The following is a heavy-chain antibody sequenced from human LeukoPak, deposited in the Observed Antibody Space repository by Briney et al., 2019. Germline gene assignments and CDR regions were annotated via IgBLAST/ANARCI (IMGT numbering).Heavy chain of an antibody. CDR2: ISGSGGST. CDR1: GLTFSSYA. CDR3: AARSGRYCSGGSCYRSDYYGMDV. Sequence: GGSLRLSCAASGLTFSSYAMSWVRQAPGKGLEWVSAISGSGGSTYYADSVKGRFTISRDNSKNTLYLQMNSLRAEDTAVYYCAARSGRYCSGGSCYRSDYYGMDVWGQGTTVTVSS. J-gene: IGHJ6*02. D-gene: IGHD2-15*01. V-gene: IGHV3-23*01.